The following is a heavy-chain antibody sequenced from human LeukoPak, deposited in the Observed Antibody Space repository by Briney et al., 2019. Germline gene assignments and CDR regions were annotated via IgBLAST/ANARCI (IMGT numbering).Heavy chain of an antibody. Sequence: GGSLRLSREASGFTLSSYGMHWVRQAPGKGLEWVAVIWYDGSDKNYADSLKGRFSISRDNSKNTLYLQMNRLRAEDTAVFYCARELPPVVNLYFDSWGQGTLVTVSS. CDR2: IWYDGSDK. D-gene: IGHD2-2*01. V-gene: IGHV3-33*01. CDR1: GFTLSSYG. CDR3: ARELPPVVNLYFDS. J-gene: IGHJ4*02.